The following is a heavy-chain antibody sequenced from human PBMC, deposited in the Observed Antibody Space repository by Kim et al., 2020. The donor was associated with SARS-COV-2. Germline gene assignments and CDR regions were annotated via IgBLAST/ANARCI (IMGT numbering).Heavy chain of an antibody. J-gene: IGHJ6*02. CDR2: SKANRYAT. V-gene: IGHV3-73*01. Sequence: SKANRYATAYAASVKGRFTISRDDSKNTAYLQMNSLKTEDTAVYYCTRLDVWGQGTTVTVSS. CDR3: TRLDV.